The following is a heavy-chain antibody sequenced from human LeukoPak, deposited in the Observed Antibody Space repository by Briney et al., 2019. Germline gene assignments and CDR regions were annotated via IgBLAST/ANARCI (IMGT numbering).Heavy chain of an antibody. CDR3: ATPEGPARSYYYYMDV. D-gene: IGHD2-15*01. J-gene: IGHJ6*03. V-gene: IGHV3-53*01. Sequence: GGSLRLSCTASGFTVRSNYMFWVRQAPGKGLECVSVIYSDGSAYYADSVKGRFTISRDNSKNTLYLQMNSLRAEDTAVYYCATPEGPARSYYYYMDVWGKGTTVTVSS. CDR1: GFTVRSNY. CDR2: IYSDGSA.